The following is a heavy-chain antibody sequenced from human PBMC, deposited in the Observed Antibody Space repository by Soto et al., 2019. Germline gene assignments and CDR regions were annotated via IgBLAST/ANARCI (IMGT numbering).Heavy chain of an antibody. J-gene: IGHJ4*02. CDR2: ISWNSATL. V-gene: IGHV3-9*01. CDR3: AKDVGSYYYDTSAYLYDY. Sequence: EVQLVESGGGLVQPGGSVRLSCVGSGFIFEDFAMNWVRQVPGKGLEWVSGISWNSATLAYADSVKGRFIVSRDNAKNIIYLQMNSLRAADAALYYCAKDVGSYYYDTSAYLYDYWGQGTLVTVSS. D-gene: IGHD3-22*01. CDR1: GFIFEDFA.